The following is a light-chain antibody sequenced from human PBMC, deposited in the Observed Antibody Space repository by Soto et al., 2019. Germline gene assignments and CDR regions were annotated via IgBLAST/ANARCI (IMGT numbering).Light chain of an antibody. J-gene: IGKJ4*01. Sequence: EIVMTQSPATLSVSPGERATLSCRASQSVNSNLAWYQQKPGQAPRLLIYDASSRATGIPDRFSGGGSGTDFTLTISRLEPEDFAVYYCQQFSSYPLTFGGGTKVDIK. CDR1: QSVNSN. CDR3: QQFSSYPLT. CDR2: DAS. V-gene: IGKV3-20*01.